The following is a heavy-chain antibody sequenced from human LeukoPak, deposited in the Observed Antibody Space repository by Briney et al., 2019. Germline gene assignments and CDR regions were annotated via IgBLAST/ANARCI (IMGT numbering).Heavy chain of an antibody. Sequence: GRSLRLSCAASGFTFSTYAVHWVRQAPGKGLEWVAVISYDGSKRYYADSVKGRFTISRDNSKNAFLQMNSLRAEDTAVYYCARDYDTSGSYFDFFDYWAREPWSPSPQ. J-gene: IGHJ4*02. CDR1: GFTFSTYA. V-gene: IGHV3-30-3*01. CDR2: ISYDGSKR. D-gene: IGHD3-22*01. CDR3: ARDYDTSGSYFDFFDY.